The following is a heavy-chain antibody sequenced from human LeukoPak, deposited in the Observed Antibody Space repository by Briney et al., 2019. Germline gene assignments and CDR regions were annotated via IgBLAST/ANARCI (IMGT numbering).Heavy chain of an antibody. CDR2: LGDRT. D-gene: IGHD3-9*01. CDR1: GFTFSTYA. CDR3: ARDPPSATDYYKYFDY. Sequence: GGSLRLSCAASGFTFSTYAMSWVRHFPGKGLEWVSALGDRTYYADSVKGRFTISRDNSKDTLYLQMNSLRADDTAVYYCARDPPSATDYYKYFDYWGQGTLVTVSS. V-gene: IGHV3-23*01. J-gene: IGHJ4*02.